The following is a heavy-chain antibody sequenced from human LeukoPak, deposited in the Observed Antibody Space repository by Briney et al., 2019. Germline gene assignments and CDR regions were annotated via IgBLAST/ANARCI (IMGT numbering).Heavy chain of an antibody. CDR1: GFTFSSYS. CDR2: IYSDGNT. Sequence: GGSLRLSCVASGFTFSSYSMNWVRQAPGKGLEWVSFIYSDGNTYYGDSVKGRFTLSRDSSRNTLYLQMNSLTVDDTAVYYCAGDTHSSSWYDHWGQGTLVTVSS. J-gene: IGHJ5*02. V-gene: IGHV3-53*01. CDR3: AGDTHSSSWYDH. D-gene: IGHD6-19*01.